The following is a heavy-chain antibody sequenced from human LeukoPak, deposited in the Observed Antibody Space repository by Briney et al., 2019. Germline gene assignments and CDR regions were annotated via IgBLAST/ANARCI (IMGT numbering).Heavy chain of an antibody. D-gene: IGHD1-26*01. CDR1: GFTFSSYW. CDR3: ARWAGGHYDY. V-gene: IGHV3-7*03. CDR2: IKQDGSEK. J-gene: IGHJ4*02. Sequence: GGSLRLSCAVSGFTFSSYWMSWVRQAPGKGLEWVANIKQDGSEKYYVDSVKGRFTISRDNAKNLLNLQMSSLRAEDTAVYYCARWAGGHYDYWGQGTLVTVSS.